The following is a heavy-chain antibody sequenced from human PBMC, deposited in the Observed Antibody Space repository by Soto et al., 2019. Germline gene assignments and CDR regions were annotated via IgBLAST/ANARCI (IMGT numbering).Heavy chain of an antibody. D-gene: IGHD3-10*01. Sequence: SETLSLTCAVSGGSISSGGYSWSWIRQPPGKGLEWIGYIYHSGSTYYNPSLKSRVTISVDRSKNQFSLKLSSVTAADTAVYYCARALLWFGDPLGWFDPWGQGTLVTVSS. CDR1: GGSISSGGYS. CDR3: ARALLWFGDPLGWFDP. J-gene: IGHJ5*02. V-gene: IGHV4-30-2*01. CDR2: IYHSGST.